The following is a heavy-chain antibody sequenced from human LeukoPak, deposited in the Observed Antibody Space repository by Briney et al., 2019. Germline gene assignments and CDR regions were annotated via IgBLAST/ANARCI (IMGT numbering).Heavy chain of an antibody. CDR1: GFTFSKFT. Sequence: GGSLRPSCAASGFTFSKFTMNWVRQAPGKGLEWVSAIYGSGGSEYADSVKGRFTISRDNSKNTVYLQMNSLRAEDTAVYYCAKDRLPDGVWSIDYWGQGTLVTVSS. V-gene: IGHV3-23*01. CDR3: AKDRLPDGVWSIDY. J-gene: IGHJ4*02. D-gene: IGHD2-8*02. CDR2: IYGSGGSE.